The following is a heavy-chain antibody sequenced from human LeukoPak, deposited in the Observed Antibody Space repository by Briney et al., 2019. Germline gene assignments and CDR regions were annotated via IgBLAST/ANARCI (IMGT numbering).Heavy chain of an antibody. Sequence: SETLSLTCTVSGGSISSNSYYWGWLRQPQGKGLEWIGSIYYSGSTYYNPSLKNRLTISVDTSKNQFSLKLSSVTAADTAVYYCARTRYYYGSRSYGAPYYFDYWGQGTLVTVSS. CDR1: GGSISSNSYY. D-gene: IGHD3-10*01. CDR3: ARTRYYYGSRSYGAPYYFDY. V-gene: IGHV4-39*01. CDR2: IYYSGST. J-gene: IGHJ4*02.